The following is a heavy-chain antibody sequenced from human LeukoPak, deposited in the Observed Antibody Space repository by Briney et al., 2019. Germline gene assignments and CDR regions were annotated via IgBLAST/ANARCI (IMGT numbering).Heavy chain of an antibody. CDR3: ATLYSYGYWADY. V-gene: IGHV3-48*03. D-gene: IGHD5-18*01. Sequence: GGSLRLSCAASGFTFSSYEMNWVRQAPGKGLEWVSYISSSGSTIYYADSVKGRFTISRDNAKNSLYLQMNSLRAEDTAVYYCATLYSYGYWADYWGQGTLVTVYS. CDR2: ISSSGSTI. CDR1: GFTFSSYE. J-gene: IGHJ4*02.